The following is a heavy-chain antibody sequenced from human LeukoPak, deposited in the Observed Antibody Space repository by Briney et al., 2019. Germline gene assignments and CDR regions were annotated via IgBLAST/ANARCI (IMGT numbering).Heavy chain of an antibody. V-gene: IGHV3-7*03. J-gene: IGHJ4*02. D-gene: IGHD5-18*01. CDR3: ARVYGYGSSLADY. Sequence: GGSLRLSCEGSGFSFSSYWMTWVRQSPGKGPEWVANIKQDESETYTVDSVKGRFTISRDNAKNSVYLHMNSLRAEDTAIYYCARVYGYGSSLADYWGQGTPVTVSS. CDR2: IKQDESET. CDR1: GFSFSSYW.